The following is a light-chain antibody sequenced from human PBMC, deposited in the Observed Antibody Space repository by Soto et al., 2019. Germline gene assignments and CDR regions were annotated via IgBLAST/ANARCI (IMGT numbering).Light chain of an antibody. CDR2: GAS. V-gene: IGKV3-15*01. J-gene: IGKJ4*01. Sequence: VMTQSPATLSVSPGERATLSCRAGQSVSTNLAWYQQKPGQAPRLLIYGASTRATGIPARFSGSGSGTDFTLTISTLHSEDFVVYYCQQYNNGPLTFGGGTKVDIK. CDR1: QSVSTN. CDR3: QQYNNGPLT.